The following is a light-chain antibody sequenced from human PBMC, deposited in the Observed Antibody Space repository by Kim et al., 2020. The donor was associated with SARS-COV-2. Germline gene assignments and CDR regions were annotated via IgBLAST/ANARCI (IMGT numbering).Light chain of an antibody. CDR3: QQSYRMPYT. Sequence: SEAVGDRVTITCRASQSISSCLNWYQQKPGKAPKLLVYAASTLQTGVPSRFSGGASGPDFTLTISSLQPEDFATYYCQQSYRMPYTFAQGTKLEI. CDR2: AAS. J-gene: IGKJ2*01. V-gene: IGKV1-39*01. CDR1: QSISSC.